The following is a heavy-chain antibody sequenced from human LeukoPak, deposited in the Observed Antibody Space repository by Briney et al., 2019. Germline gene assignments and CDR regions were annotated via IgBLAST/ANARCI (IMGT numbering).Heavy chain of an antibody. CDR2: IYHSGRT. J-gene: IGHJ6*02. D-gene: IGHD3-22*01. CDR1: GGSISSYY. CDR3: ARTRSHYNSYYYEPYYYGMDA. Sequence: SETLSLTCTVSGGSISSYYWSWIRQPPGKGLEWIGYIYHSGRTNYNPSLKSRVTISVDTSKNQFSLKLSSVTAADTAVYYCARTRSHYNSYYYEPYYYGMDAWGQGTTVTVSS. V-gene: IGHV4-59*01.